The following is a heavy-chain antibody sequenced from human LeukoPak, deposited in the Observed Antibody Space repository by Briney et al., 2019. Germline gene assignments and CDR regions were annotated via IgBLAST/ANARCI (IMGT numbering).Heavy chain of an antibody. D-gene: IGHD6-6*01. V-gene: IGHV4-39*07. CDR1: GGSISSSSYY. Sequence: SETLSLTCTVPGGSISSSSYYWGWIRQPPGKGLEWIGSIYYSGSTYYNPSLKSRVTISVDTSKNQFSLKLSSVTAADTAVYYCASGRRSSSSEFIDYWGQGTLVTVSS. CDR3: ASGRRSSSSEFIDY. J-gene: IGHJ4*02. CDR2: IYYSGST.